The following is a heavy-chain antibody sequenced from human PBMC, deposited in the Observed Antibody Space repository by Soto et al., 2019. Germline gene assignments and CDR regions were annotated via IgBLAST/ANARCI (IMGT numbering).Heavy chain of an antibody. Sequence: QVQLVESGGGVVQPGRSLRLSCGASGFNFSSYGMHWVRQAPGKGLEWVAVISYDGNNKDYADSVKGRFTISRDNSKNTWYLQMNSLRAEDTAVFYCAKGLVGYVFGVQDYYFGMDVWGQGTTVTVSS. D-gene: IGHD1-26*01. J-gene: IGHJ6*02. CDR1: GFNFSSYG. V-gene: IGHV3-30*18. CDR2: ISYDGNNK. CDR3: AKGLVGYVFGVQDYYFGMDV.